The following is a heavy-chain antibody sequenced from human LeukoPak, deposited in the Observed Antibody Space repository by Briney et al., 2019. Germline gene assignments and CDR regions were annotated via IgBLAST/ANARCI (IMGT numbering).Heavy chain of an antibody. D-gene: IGHD3-10*01. Sequence: SETLSLTCTVSGGSISRGDYYWSWIRQPPGKGLEWIGHIYYSGSTYYNPSLKSRVTISVDTSKNQFSLKLSSVTAADTAVYYCARDAPYYGSGSYYNVNAFDIWGQGTMVTVSS. CDR1: GGSISRGDYY. J-gene: IGHJ3*02. V-gene: IGHV4-30-4*01. CDR2: IYYSGST. CDR3: ARDAPYYGSGSYYNVNAFDI.